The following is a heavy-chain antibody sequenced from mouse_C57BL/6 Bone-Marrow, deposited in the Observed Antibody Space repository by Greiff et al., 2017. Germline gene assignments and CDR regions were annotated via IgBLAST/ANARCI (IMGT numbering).Heavy chain of an antibody. V-gene: IGHV1-81*01. J-gene: IGHJ3*01. Sequence: VQLQQSGAELARPGASVKLSCKASGYTFTSYGISWVKQRTGQGLEWIGEIYPRSGNTYYNEKFKGKATLTADKSSSTAYMELRSLTSEDSAVYFCARSYYCGSSFWFAYWGQGTLVTVSA. CDR2: IYPRSGNT. CDR1: GYTFTSYG. CDR3: ARSYYCGSSFWFAY. D-gene: IGHD1-1*01.